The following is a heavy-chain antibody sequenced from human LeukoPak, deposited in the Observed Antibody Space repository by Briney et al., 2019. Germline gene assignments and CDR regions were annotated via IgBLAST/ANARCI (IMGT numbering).Heavy chain of an antibody. V-gene: IGHV1-2*02. CDR1: GYTFTGYY. Sequence: ASVKVSCKASGYTFTGYYMHWVRQAPGQGLEWMGWINPNSGGTNYAQKFQGRVTMTRGTSTSTAYMELSRLRSDDTAVYYCARERTLTSCYDYWGQGTLVTVSS. J-gene: IGHJ4*02. CDR3: ARERTLTSCYDY. CDR2: INPNSGGT. D-gene: IGHD2-15*01.